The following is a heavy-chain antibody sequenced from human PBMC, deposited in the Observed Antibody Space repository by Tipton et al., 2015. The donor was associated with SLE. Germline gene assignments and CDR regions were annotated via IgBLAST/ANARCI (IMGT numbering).Heavy chain of an antibody. CDR1: GFTFSGCG. D-gene: IGHD1-14*01. Sequence: SLRLSCAASGFTFSGCGMHWVRQAPGKGLEFVSAISSNGGSTYYANSVKGRFTISRDNSKNTLFLQMGSLRAEGMAVYYCARGRNLEDYWGQGTLVIVSS. CDR2: ISSNGGST. V-gene: IGHV3-64*01. CDR3: ARGRNLEDY. J-gene: IGHJ4*02.